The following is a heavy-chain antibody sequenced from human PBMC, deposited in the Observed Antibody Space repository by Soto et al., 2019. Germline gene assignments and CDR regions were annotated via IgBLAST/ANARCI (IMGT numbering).Heavy chain of an antibody. Sequence: PSETLSLTCAVYGESFSGYYWSWIRQPPGKGLEWIGEINHSGSTNYNPSLKNRVTISVDTSKNQFSLKLSSVTAADTAVYYCARTAAAGKYYYGMDVWGQGTTVTVSS. D-gene: IGHD6-13*01. J-gene: IGHJ6*02. CDR3: ARTAAAGKYYYGMDV. V-gene: IGHV4-34*01. CDR1: GESFSGYY. CDR2: INHSGST.